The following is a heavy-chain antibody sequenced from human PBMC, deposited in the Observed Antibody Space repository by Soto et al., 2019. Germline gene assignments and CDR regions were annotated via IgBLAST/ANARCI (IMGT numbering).Heavy chain of an antibody. CDR2: MYGGGNGP. V-gene: IGHV3-23*03. D-gene: IGHD3-3*01. CDR3: AKMEWMDPRAYSFDY. Sequence: EVQVLESGGGLVQPGGSLRLSCAAPGFTFSDFAMSWVRQAPGKGLEWVSRMYGGGNGPHYADSVKGRVTISRDNSKNTLDLQMNSLRAEDTGVYYWAKMEWMDPRAYSFDYWGQGTLVTLSS. J-gene: IGHJ4*02. CDR1: GFTFSDFA.